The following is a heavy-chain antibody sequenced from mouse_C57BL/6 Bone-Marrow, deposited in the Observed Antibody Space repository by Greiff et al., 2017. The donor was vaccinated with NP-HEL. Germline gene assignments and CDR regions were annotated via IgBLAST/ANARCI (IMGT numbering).Heavy chain of an antibody. D-gene: IGHD1-1*01. V-gene: IGHV14-3*01. CDR1: GFNIQNTY. J-gene: IGHJ2*01. CDR3: ASITTVVADY. CDR2: IEPANGNT. Sequence: VQLQQSVAELVRPGASVKLSCTASGFNIQNTYMHWVKQRPEQGLEWIGRIEPANGNTKYAPKFQGKASIPADTSSNTAYLQLSSLTSEDTAIYYCASITTVVADYWGQGTTLTVSS.